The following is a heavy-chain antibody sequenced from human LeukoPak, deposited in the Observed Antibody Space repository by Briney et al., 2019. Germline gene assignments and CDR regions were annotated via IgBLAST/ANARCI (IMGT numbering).Heavy chain of an antibody. D-gene: IGHD2-2*03. Sequence: TGGSLRLSCAASGFTFSSYSMNWVRQAPGKGLEWVSSISSSNTYIYYADSVKGRFTISRENAKNSLHLQMNSLRDEDTAVYYCASGSLARGGSDYWGQGTLVTVSS. CDR1: GFTFSSYS. CDR3: ASGSLARGGSDY. J-gene: IGHJ4*02. CDR2: ISSSNTYI. V-gene: IGHV3-21*01.